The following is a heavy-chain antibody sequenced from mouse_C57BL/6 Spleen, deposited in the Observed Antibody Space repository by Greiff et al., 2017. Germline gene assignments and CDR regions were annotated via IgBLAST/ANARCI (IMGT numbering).Heavy chain of an antibody. Sequence: VKLMESGAELVRPGTSVKLSCKASGYAFTNYLIEWVKQRPGQGLEWIGVINPGSGGTNYNEKFKGKATLTADKSSSTAYMQLTSLTSEDSAVKFCARSSDYWGQGTTLTVSS. CDR1: GYAFTNYL. V-gene: IGHV1-54*01. CDR3: ARSSDY. J-gene: IGHJ2*01. CDR2: INPGSGGT.